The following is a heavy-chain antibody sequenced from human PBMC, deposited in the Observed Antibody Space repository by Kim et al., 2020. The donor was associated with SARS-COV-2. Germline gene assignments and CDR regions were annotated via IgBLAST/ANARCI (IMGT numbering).Heavy chain of an antibody. CDR1: GFTFSTSW. Sequence: GGSLRLSCAASGFTFSTSWMLWVRQAPGEGPVWVSRINGDGTATNYADSVKGRFTISRDNAKNTLYVQMNSLRAEDTAVYYCATSLTGYFYWGQGTLVT. CDR3: ATSLTGYFY. J-gene: IGHJ4*02. V-gene: IGHV3-74*01. CDR2: INGDGTAT. D-gene: IGHD3-9*01.